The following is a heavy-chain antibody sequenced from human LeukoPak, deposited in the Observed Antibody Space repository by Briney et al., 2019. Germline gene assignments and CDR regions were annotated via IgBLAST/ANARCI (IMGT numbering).Heavy chain of an antibody. CDR3: ARGRDYGGNSGG. V-gene: IGHV4-39*07. D-gene: IGHD4-23*01. Sequence: SETLSLTCTVSGGSISSSSYYWGWIRQPPGKGLEWIGSIYYSGSTYYNPSPKSRVTISVDTSKNQFSLKLSSVTAADTAVYYWARGRDYGGNSGGWGQGTLVTVSS. CDR1: GGSISSSSYY. CDR2: IYYSGST. J-gene: IGHJ4*02.